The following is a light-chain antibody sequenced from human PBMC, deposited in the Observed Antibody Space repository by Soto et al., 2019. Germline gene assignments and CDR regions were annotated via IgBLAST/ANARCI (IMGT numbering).Light chain of an antibody. CDR3: QQYKSYAPT. CDR1: RSVSTS. CDR2: DAS. Sequence: DIQMTQSPSTLSASVGARVTITCRASRSVSTSLAWYKKKPGKAPKLLSFDASSLESGVPSRFRGSGSGTELTLTISGLKPDDFETYFCQQYKSYAPTFGQGTKVDI. J-gene: IGKJ1*01. V-gene: IGKV1-5*01.